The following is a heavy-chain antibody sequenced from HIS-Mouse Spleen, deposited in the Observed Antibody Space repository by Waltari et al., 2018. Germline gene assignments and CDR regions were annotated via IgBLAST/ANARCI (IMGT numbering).Heavy chain of an antibody. V-gene: IGHV4-39*07. D-gene: IGHD6-13*01. Sequence: QLQLQESGPGLVKPSETLSLTCTVSGGSISSSSYYWGWIRQPPGKGLEWIGSIYYSGSTYYNPSLKSRVTISVDTSKNQFSLKLSSVTAADTAVYYCARDIAAAGSGNWLDWFDPWGQGTLVTVSS. J-gene: IGHJ5*02. CDR3: ARDIAAAGSGNWLDWFDP. CDR2: IYYSGST. CDR1: GGSISSSSYY.